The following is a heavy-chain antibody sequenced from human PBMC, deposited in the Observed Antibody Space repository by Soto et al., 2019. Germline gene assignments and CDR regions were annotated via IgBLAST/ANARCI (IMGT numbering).Heavy chain of an antibody. J-gene: IGHJ4*02. Sequence: QVHLVQYGAEVQKPGASVKVSCKCSGYTFTSYGITWVRQAPGQGLERMGWISAHNGNTDYAQKVQGRVTVTRDTSTSTAYMELRILISDDTAVYYCARVRYGDYWGQGALVTVSS. CDR3: ARVRYGDY. CDR2: ISAHNGNT. CDR1: GYTFTSYG. V-gene: IGHV1-18*01. D-gene: IGHD1-1*01.